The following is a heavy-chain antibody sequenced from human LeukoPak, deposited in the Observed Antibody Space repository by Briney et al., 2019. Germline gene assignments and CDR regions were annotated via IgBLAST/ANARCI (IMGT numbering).Heavy chain of an antibody. CDR1: GLTFSNSW. CDR3: ATDVGAD. Sequence: GGSLRLSCAASGLTFSNSWMTWVGHTPGKGLEWVANIKEDGSEKYYVDSVKGRFTISRDNAKNSLYLQMNSLRAEDTALYYCATDVGADWGQGTLVTVSS. CDR2: IKEDGSEK. J-gene: IGHJ4*02. V-gene: IGHV3-7*01.